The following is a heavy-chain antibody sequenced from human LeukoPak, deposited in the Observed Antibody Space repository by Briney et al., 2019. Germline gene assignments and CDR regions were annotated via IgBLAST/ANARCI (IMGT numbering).Heavy chain of an antibody. CDR1: GFTFSSYA. J-gene: IGHJ4*02. V-gene: IGHV3-23*01. D-gene: IGHD1-26*01. CDR2: ISGSGGST. CDR3: AKDREPSRGSYSYFDY. Sequence: PGGSLRLSCAASGFTFSSYAMSWVRQAPGKGLEWVSAISGSGGSTYYADSVKGRFTISRDNSKSTLYLQMNSLRAEDTAVYYCAKDREPSRGSYSYFDYWGQGTLVTVSS.